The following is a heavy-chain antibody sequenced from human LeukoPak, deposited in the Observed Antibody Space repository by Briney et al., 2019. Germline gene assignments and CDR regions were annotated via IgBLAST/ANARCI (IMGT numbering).Heavy chain of an antibody. CDR1: GGSFSGYY. CDR2: INHSGST. J-gene: IGHJ4*02. D-gene: IGHD3-22*01. V-gene: IGHV4-34*01. CDR3: ARGSVDYYDSSGYYPPSDY. Sequence: SETLSLTCAVYGGSFSGYYWSWNRQPPGKGLEWIGEINHSGSTNYNPSLKSRVTISVDTSKNQFSLKLSSVTAADTAVYYCARGSVDYYDSSGYYPPSDYWGQGTLVTVSS.